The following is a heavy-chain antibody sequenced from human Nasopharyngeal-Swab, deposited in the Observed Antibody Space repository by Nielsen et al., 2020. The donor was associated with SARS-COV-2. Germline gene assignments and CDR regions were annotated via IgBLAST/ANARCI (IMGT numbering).Heavy chain of an antibody. V-gene: IGHV3-33*01. CDR3: ARDLNWSFDY. CDR2: IWHDGNNK. D-gene: IGHD3-3*01. Sequence: GGSLRLSCVASGFTLSSYGMHWVRQAPGKGLEWVAVIWHDGNNKYYADSVKGRFTISRDNAKNSLYLQMNSLRDEDTAVYFCARDLNWSFDYWGQGTRVTVSS. J-gene: IGHJ4*02. CDR1: GFTLSSYG.